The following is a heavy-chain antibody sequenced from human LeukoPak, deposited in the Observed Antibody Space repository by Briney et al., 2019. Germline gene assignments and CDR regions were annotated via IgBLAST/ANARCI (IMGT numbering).Heavy chain of an antibody. J-gene: IGHJ4*02. V-gene: IGHV3-30-3*01. CDR1: GFTFSRYA. Sequence: GGSLILSCAASGFTFSRYAMHWVRQAPGKGLEWVAVISYDGSNKYYADSVKGRFTISRDNSKNAAYLQMNSLRAEDTAVYFCAKTGPYYYDFWGQGTLVTVSS. CDR3: AKTGPYYYDF. CDR2: ISYDGSNK.